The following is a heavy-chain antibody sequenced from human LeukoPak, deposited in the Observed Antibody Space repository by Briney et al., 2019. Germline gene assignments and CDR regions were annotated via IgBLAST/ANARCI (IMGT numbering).Heavy chain of an antibody. CDR3: ARRSSSQPPNY. J-gene: IGHJ4*02. V-gene: IGHV4-39*01. CDR2: MSYSGST. D-gene: IGHD6-13*01. Sequence: QPSETLSLTCTVSGGSISSSSYFWGWIRQPPGKGLEWVGSMSYSGSTHYNPSLKSRVTISVDTSKNQFSLKLSSVTAADTAVYYCARRSSSQPPNYWGQGTLVTVSS. CDR1: GGSISSSSYF.